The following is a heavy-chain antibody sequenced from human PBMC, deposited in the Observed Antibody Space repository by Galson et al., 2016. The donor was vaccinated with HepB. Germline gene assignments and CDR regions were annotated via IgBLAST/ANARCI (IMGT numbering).Heavy chain of an antibody. D-gene: IGHD3-22*01. V-gene: IGHV3-30*04. CDR3: ARSRWLPPTYFDF. CDR1: GFTFRSFT. Sequence: SLRLSCAVSGFTFRSFTMHWVRRAPGKGLEWLAVISYDGSNKFYADSVKGRFTISRDNSKNTLYLQMNSPRAEDTAVYSCARSRWLPPTYFDFWGQGTLVTVSS. J-gene: IGHJ4*02. CDR2: ISYDGSNK.